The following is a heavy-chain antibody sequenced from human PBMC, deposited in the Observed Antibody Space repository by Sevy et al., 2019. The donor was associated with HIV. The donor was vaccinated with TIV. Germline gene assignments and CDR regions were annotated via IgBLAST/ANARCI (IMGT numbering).Heavy chain of an antibody. Sequence: GGSLRLSCAASGFTFSSYHMSWVRQAPGKGLEWVSAVSGSGSTTYYADSLKGRFTISRDNSENTVYLQMSSLRADDTALYYCAKGGAARPEFWGQGTLVTVSS. D-gene: IGHD6-6*01. V-gene: IGHV3-23*01. J-gene: IGHJ4*02. CDR1: GFTFSSYH. CDR2: VSGSGSTT. CDR3: AKGGAARPEF.